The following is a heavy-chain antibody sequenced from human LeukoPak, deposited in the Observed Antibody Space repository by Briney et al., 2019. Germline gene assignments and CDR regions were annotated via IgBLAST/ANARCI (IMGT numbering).Heavy chain of an antibody. D-gene: IGHD6-6*01. CDR2: IYYTGST. CDR3: ARHSRAYSSPFGTFEY. Sequence: RTSETLSLTCTVSGASISSYYWSWIRQPPGKGLEWFGYIYYTGSTKYNPSLESRVTISVDTSKNQLYLKLSSVTAAATAVYYCARHSRAYSSPFGTFEYWGQGTLVTVPS. CDR1: GASISSYY. J-gene: IGHJ4*02. V-gene: IGHV4-59*08.